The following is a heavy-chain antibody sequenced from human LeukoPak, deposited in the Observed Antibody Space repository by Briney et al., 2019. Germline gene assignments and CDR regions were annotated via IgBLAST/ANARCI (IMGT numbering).Heavy chain of an antibody. CDR3: ARVSSNNYYDSSGYDAFDI. Sequence: SVKVSRKASGGTFSSYAISWVRQAPGQGLEWMGGIIPIFGTANYPQKFQGRVTITTDESTSTAYMELSSLRSEDTAVYYCARVSSNNYYDSSGYDAFDIWGQGTMVTVSS. CDR1: GGTFSSYA. V-gene: IGHV1-69*05. D-gene: IGHD3-22*01. CDR2: IIPIFGTA. J-gene: IGHJ3*02.